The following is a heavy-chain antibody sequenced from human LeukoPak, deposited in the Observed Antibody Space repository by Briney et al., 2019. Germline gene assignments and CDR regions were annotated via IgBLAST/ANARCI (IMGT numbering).Heavy chain of an antibody. Sequence: PSETLSLTCTVSGGSISSGGYYWSWIRQHPGKGLEWIGYIYYSGSTYYNPSLKSRVTISVDTSKNQFSLKLSSVTAADTAVYYCARGPQRKGAFDIWGQGTMVTVSS. V-gene: IGHV4-31*03. CDR1: GGSISSGGYY. J-gene: IGHJ3*02. CDR3: ARGPQRKGAFDI. CDR2: IYYSGST. D-gene: IGHD5-24*01.